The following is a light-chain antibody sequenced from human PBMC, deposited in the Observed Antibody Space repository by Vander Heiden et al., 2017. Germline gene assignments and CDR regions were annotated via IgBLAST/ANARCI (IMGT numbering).Light chain of an antibody. CDR3: QQDDNLPLT. CDR2: DAS. CDR1: QDISNY. V-gene: IGKV1-33*01. J-gene: IGKJ4*01. Sequence: DIQMTQSPSSLSASVGDRVTITCQASQDISNYLNWYQQKPGKAPKLLIYDASNLETGVPSRFRGRGSATDFTFTISSLQPEDLATYYCQQDDNLPLTFGGGTKVELK.